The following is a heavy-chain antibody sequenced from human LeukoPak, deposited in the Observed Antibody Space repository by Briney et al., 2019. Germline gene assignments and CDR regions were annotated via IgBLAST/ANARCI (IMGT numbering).Heavy chain of an antibody. V-gene: IGHV1-2*02. CDR2: INPNSGGT. J-gene: IGHJ6*03. D-gene: IGHD6-19*01. Sequence: ASVKVSCKASGYTFTGYYMHWVRQAPGQGLEWMGWINPNSGGTNYAQKLQGRVTMTTDTSTSTAYMELRSLRSDDTAVYYCARAVSSGWSYYYYMDVWGKGTTVTVSS. CDR3: ARAVSSGWSYYYYMDV. CDR1: GYTFTGYY.